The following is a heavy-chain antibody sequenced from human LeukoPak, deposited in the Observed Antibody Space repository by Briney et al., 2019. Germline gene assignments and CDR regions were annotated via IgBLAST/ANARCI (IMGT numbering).Heavy chain of an antibody. Sequence: SETLSLTCSVSGYSISSSNYWGWIRQPPGKGLEWIGSIYHSGSTYYNPSLKSRVTISVDTSKNQFSLKLSSVTAADTAVYYCARGPAGSFDYWGQGTLVTVSS. CDR2: IYHSGST. D-gene: IGHD6-25*01. J-gene: IGHJ4*02. CDR3: ARGPAGSFDY. V-gene: IGHV4-38-2*02. CDR1: GYSISSSNY.